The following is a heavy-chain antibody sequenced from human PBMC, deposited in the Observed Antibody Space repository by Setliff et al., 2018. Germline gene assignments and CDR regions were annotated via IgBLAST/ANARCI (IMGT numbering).Heavy chain of an antibody. CDR1: GYSISSGYY. CDR2: IFQSGNT. D-gene: IGHD1-26*01. V-gene: IGHV4-38-2*02. Sequence: SETLSLTCTVSGYSISSGYYWVWIRQPPGRGLEWIGSIFQSGNTYYNPSLKSRVTISVDTSKNQFSLNLSSVTAADTAVYYCARGPRYSGSYYVNYWGQGTLVTVSS. CDR3: ARGPRYSGSYYVNY. J-gene: IGHJ4*02.